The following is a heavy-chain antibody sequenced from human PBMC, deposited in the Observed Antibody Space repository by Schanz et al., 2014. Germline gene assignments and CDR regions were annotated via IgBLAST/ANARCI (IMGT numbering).Heavy chain of an antibody. CDR2: LSGSGGST. Sequence: EVQLLDSGGGLVQPGGSLRLSCAASGFTFSTYAMSWVRQAPGKGLEWVSALSGSGGSTYYADSVKGRFAISRDNSKNTLYLQMNSLRAEDTAVYYCAKDPSHGDYDYYFDYWGQGTLVTVSS. V-gene: IGHV3-23*01. D-gene: IGHD3-22*01. CDR3: AKDPSHGDYDYYFDY. CDR1: GFTFSTYA. J-gene: IGHJ4*02.